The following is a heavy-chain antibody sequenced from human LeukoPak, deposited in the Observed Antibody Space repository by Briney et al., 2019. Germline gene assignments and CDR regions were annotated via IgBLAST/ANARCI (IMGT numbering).Heavy chain of an antibody. J-gene: IGHJ4*02. CDR3: AKDAERGFDYSNSLDK. CDR2: IWNDGSSQ. CDR1: KFTFSHYG. V-gene: IGHV3-33*06. Sequence: GGSLRLSCAASKFTFSHYGMHWVRQAPGKGLGWEAVIWNDGSSQYYADSVKGRFTVSRDNSQKTLYLQMNGLRPEDTAVYYCAKDAERGFDYSNSLDKWGQGTLVTVSS. D-gene: IGHD4-11*01.